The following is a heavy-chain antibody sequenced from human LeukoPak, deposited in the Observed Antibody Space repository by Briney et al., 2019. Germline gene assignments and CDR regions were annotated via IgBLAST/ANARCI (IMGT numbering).Heavy chain of an antibody. J-gene: IGHJ4*02. CDR3: ARGASIMITFGGVIGFDY. CDR2: INPNSGGT. V-gene: IGHV1-2*02. D-gene: IGHD3-16*02. CDR1: GYTFTGYY. Sequence: ASVKVSCKASGYTFTGYYMHWVRQAPGQGLEWMGWINPNSGGTNYAQKFQGRVTMTRDTSISTAYMELSRLRSDDTAVYYCARGASIMITFGGVIGFDYWGQRTLVTVSS.